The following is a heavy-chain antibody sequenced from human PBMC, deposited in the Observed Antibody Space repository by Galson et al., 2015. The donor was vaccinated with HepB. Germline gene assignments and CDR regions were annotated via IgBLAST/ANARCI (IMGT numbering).Heavy chain of an antibody. D-gene: IGHD3-16*01. CDR2: ISSSSSYT. CDR1: GFTFSDYY. J-gene: IGHJ4*02. Sequence: SLRLSCAASGFTFSDYYMSWLRQAPGKGLECVSYISSSSSYTNYADSVKGRFTISRDNAKNTLYLQMNSLRAEDTAVYYCARKGGFYALDHWGQGTLVTVSS. CDR3: ARKGGFYALDH. V-gene: IGHV3-11*06.